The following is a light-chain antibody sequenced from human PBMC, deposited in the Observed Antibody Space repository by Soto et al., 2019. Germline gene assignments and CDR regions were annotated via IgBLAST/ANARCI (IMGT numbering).Light chain of an antibody. J-gene: IGLJ2*01. CDR1: SSDVGTYNL. CDR3: CSYAGSRTLV. Sequence: QSALTQPASVSGSPGQSITISCTGTSSDVGTYNLVSWYQQHPGKAPKLMIYEGSKRPSGVSNRLSGSKSGNTASLTISGLQAVDEADYYCCSYAGSRTLVFGGGTKLTVL. CDR2: EGS. V-gene: IGLV2-23*01.